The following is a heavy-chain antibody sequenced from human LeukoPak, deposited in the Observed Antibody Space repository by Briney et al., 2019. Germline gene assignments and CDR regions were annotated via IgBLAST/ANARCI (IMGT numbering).Heavy chain of an antibody. CDR1: GYTFTSYG. V-gene: IGHV1-18*01. D-gene: IGHD3-10*01. Sequence: ASVKVSCEASGYTFTSYGISWVRQAPGQGLEWMGWISAYNGNTNYAQKLQGRVTMTTDTSTSTAYMELRSLRSDDTAVYYCASGPEASQTLGDLKYWGQGTLVTVSS. CDR3: ASGPEASQTLGDLKY. CDR2: ISAYNGNT. J-gene: IGHJ4*02.